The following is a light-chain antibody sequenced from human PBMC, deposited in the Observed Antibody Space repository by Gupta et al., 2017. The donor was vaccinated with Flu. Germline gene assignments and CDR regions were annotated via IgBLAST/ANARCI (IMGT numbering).Light chain of an antibody. CDR2: GKN. CDR1: SLRSSY. J-gene: IGLJ3*02. V-gene: IGLV3-19*01. CDR3: HSRDNSGNRV. Sequence: SSELTQDPAVSVALGQTVSITGQGDSLRSSYASWYQQKPGQAPVLVIYGKNNRPSGIPDRFSGSSSGITTSLTITGAQAEDEADYYCHSRDNSGNRVFGGGTKLTVL.